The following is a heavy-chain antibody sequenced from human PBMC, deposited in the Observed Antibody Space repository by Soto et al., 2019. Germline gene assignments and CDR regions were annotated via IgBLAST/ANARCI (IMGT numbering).Heavy chain of an antibody. CDR3: ARVDIVIIPAAIRDYYYYGMDV. V-gene: IGHV4-4*02. CDR2: IYHSGST. D-gene: IGHD2-2*02. J-gene: IGHJ6*02. Sequence: SETLSLTCAVSGASISSSSWWCWVRQPPGKGLEWIGEIYHSGSTTYNPSLKSRVTISVDKSKNQFSLKPSSVTAADTAIYYCARVDIVIIPAAIRDYYYYGMDVWGQGTTVTVSS. CDR1: GASISSSSW.